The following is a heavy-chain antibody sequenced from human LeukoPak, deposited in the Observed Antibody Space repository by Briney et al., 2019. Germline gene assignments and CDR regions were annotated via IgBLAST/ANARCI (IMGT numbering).Heavy chain of an antibody. CDR2: INPSGGST. D-gene: IGHD6-19*01. Sequence: ASVKVSCKASGYTFTSYYMHWVRQAPGQGLEWMAIINPSGGSTSYAQKFQGRVTMTRDTSTSTVYMELSSLRSEDTAVYYCARARPPYSSGWYSLGYWGQGTLVTVSS. V-gene: IGHV1-46*01. CDR3: ARARPPYSSGWYSLGY. J-gene: IGHJ4*02. CDR1: GYTFTSYY.